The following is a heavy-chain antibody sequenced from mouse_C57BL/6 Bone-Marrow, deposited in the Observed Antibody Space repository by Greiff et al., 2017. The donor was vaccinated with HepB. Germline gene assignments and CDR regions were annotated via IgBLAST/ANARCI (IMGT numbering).Heavy chain of an antibody. Sequence: EVKLMESGGGLVKPGGSLKLSCAASGFTFSDYGMHWVRQAPEKGLEWVAYISSGSSTIYYADTVKGRFTISRDNAKNTLFLQMTRLRSEDTAMYYCASQGDYYGSSHDYWGQGTTLTVSS. D-gene: IGHD1-1*01. J-gene: IGHJ2*01. V-gene: IGHV5-17*01. CDR3: ASQGDYYGSSHDY. CDR1: GFTFSDYG. CDR2: ISSGSSTI.